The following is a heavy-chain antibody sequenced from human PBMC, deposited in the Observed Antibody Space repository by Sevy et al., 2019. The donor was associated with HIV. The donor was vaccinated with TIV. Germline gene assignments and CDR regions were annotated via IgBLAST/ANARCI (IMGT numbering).Heavy chain of an antibody. Sequence: ASVKVSCKASGFTFAVYYLHWVRQAPGQGLEWMGRINPNTGVTNYALKFQGRVTMTRDTSITTAYMELHRLGSDDTAVYYCAVLATISSFDYWGQGSLVTVSS. CDR3: AVLATISSFDY. D-gene: IGHD5-12*01. V-gene: IGHV1-2*06. J-gene: IGHJ4*02. CDR1: GFTFAVYY. CDR2: INPNTGVT.